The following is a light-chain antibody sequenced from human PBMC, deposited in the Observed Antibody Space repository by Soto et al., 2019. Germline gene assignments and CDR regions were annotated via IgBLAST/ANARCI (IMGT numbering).Light chain of an antibody. Sequence: QSALTQPASVSGSPGQSITISCTGTSSDVGAYNLVSWYQHLPDQAPKLIISEVTNPPSGVSDRFSGSKSGNTSALTSSELEAEDEADYYCASLTPNNFVFGSGTKLTVL. V-gene: IGLV2-14*01. J-gene: IGLJ1*01. CDR2: EVT. CDR3: ASLTPNNFV. CDR1: SSDVGAYNL.